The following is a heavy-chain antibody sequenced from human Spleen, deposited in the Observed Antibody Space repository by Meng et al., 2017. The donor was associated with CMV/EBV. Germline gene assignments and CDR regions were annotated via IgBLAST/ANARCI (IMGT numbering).Heavy chain of an antibody. J-gene: IGHJ4*02. CDR2: INPNSGGT. V-gene: IGHV1-2*02. CDR3: AHLDHSGSNINGGY. D-gene: IGHD1-26*01. CDR1: GYTFTGYY. Sequence: ASVKVSCKASGYTFTGYYMHWVRQAPGQGLEWMGWINPNSGGTNYAQKFQGRVTMTRDTSISTAYMELSRLRSDDTAVYYCAHLDHSGSNINGGYWGQGTLVTVSS.